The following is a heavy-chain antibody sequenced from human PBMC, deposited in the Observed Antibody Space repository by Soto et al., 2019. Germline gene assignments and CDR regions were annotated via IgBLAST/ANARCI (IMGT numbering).Heavy chain of an antibody. CDR1: GGTFSSYA. V-gene: IGHV1-69*13. Sequence: GASVKVSCKASGGTFSSYAISWVRQAPGQGLEWMGGIIPIFGTANYAQKFQGRVTITADESTSTAYMELSSLRSEDTAVYYCAFTSRYYYYGMDVWGQGTTVTVSS. CDR2: IIPIFGTA. J-gene: IGHJ6*02. CDR3: AFTSRYYYYGMDV.